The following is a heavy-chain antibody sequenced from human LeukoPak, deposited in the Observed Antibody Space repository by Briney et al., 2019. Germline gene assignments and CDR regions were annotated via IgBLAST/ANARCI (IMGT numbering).Heavy chain of an antibody. CDR2: IHTSGNT. CDR3: ARQSTAADTFWFDP. CDR1: GDSISSHY. D-gene: IGHD6-13*01. V-gene: IGHV4-4*09. Sequence: SETLSLTCTVSGDSISSHYWSWLRQPPGKGLEWIGYIHTSGNTNSNPSLKSRVTISVDTSKKQLSLKLTSVTAADTAVYYCARQSTAADTFWFDPWGQGTLVAVSS. J-gene: IGHJ5*02.